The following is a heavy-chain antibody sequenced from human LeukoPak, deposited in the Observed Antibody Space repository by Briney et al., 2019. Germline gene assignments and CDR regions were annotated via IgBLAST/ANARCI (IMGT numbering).Heavy chain of an antibody. CDR2: ISSSSSTI. J-gene: IGHJ3*02. V-gene: IGHV3-48*02. CDR3: ARDRDVWGSYRHHDAFDM. CDR1: GFIFSSYS. Sequence: GGSLRLSCAASGFIFSSYSMNWVRQAPGKGLEWVSYISSSSSTIYYADSVEGRFTISRDNAKNSLYLQMNSLRDEDTAVYYCARDRDVWGSYRHHDAFDMWGQGTMVTVSS. D-gene: IGHD3-16*02.